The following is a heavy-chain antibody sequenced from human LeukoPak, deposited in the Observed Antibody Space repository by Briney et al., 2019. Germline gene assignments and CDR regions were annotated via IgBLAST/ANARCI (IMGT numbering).Heavy chain of an antibody. CDR3: AKDRYGGYSTSGRDYYGMYV. CDR1: GFTFSSYG. V-gene: IGHV3-30*18. Sequence: GRSLRLSCAASGFTFSSYGMHWVRQAPGKGLEWVAVISYDGSNKYYADSVEGRFTISRDNSKNTLYLQMNSLRAEDTAVYYCAKDRYGGYSTSGRDYYGMYVWGQVTTVTVSS. CDR2: ISYDGSNK. D-gene: IGHD4-11*01. J-gene: IGHJ6*02.